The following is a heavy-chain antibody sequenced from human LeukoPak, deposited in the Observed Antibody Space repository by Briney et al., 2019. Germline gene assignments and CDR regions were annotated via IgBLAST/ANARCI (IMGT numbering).Heavy chain of an antibody. CDR2: ISDDGSSK. J-gene: IGHJ4*02. CDR1: GFTSRSYV. D-gene: IGHD1-26*01. Sequence: TGGSLRLSCVVSGFTSRSYVMHCVRQAPGKGLEWVAVISDDGSSKDYSDSVRGRVTISRDNSKNTVYLEMNSLRAEDTAVYYCAREWELRLFDYWGQGTLVTVSS. CDR3: AREWELRLFDY. V-gene: IGHV3-30-3*01.